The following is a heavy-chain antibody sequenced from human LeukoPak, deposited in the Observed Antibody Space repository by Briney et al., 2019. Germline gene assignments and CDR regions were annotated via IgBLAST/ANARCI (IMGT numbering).Heavy chain of an antibody. D-gene: IGHD3-10*01. CDR3: AKWGENGSGSYPFFDY. CDR1: GFTFSSYA. CDR2: ISGSGGST. J-gene: IGHJ4*02. Sequence: PGGSLRLSCAASGFTFSSYAMSWVRQAPGKGLEWASAISGSGGSTYYADSVKGRFTISRDNSKNTLYLQMNSLRAEDTAVYYCAKWGENGSGSYPFFDYWGQGTLVTVSS. V-gene: IGHV3-23*01.